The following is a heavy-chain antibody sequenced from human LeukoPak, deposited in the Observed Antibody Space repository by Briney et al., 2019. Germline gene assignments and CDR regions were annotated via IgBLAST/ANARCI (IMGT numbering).Heavy chain of an antibody. J-gene: IGHJ4*02. CDR3: ARSGRGTYYYSDL. Sequence: ASVKVSCKASSYTFTRYGISWVRQAPGQGLEWMGWISGYNGNTNYAQKFQGRVSMTADTSTSTAYMEVRSLRSDDTAVYYCARSGRGTYYYSDLWGQGTLVTVSS. V-gene: IGHV1-18*01. CDR2: ISGYNGNT. D-gene: IGHD1-26*01. CDR1: SYTFTRYG.